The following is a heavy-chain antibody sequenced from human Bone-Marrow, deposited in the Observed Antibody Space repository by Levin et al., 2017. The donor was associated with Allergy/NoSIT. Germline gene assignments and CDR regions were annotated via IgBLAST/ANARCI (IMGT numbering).Heavy chain of an antibody. J-gene: IGHJ4*02. D-gene: IGHD6-19*01. V-gene: IGHV1-2*02. CDR3: ARKGSSGWSSHFDY. CDR2: INPNSGGT. Sequence: ASVKVSCKASGYTFTGYYMHWVRQAPGQGLEWMGWINPNSGGTNYAQKFQGRVTMTRDTSISTAYMELSRLRSDDTAVYYCARKGSSGWSSHFDYWGQGTLVTVSS. CDR1: GYTFTGYY.